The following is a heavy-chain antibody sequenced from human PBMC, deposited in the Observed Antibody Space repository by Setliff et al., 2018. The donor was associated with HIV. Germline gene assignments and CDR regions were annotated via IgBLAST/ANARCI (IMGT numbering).Heavy chain of an antibody. J-gene: IGHJ4*02. V-gene: IGHV3-7*03. CDR3: ARDDYLDGR. CDR1: GFTISHHW. CDR2: INRDGDQK. D-gene: IGHD4-17*01. Sequence: AGGSLRLSCAASGFTISHHWMAWVRQAPGKGLEWVAHINRDGDQKNYVDSVKGRFIISRDNAKNSVYLHMNSLRVEDTAVYYCARDDYLDGRWGQGTMVTVSS.